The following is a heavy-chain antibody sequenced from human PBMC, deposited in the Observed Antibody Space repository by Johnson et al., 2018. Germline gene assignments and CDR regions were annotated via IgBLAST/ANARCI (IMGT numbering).Heavy chain of an antibody. D-gene: IGHD3-16*01. CDR3: ARDPSFAYSYYNYMDA. Sequence: EVQLVESGGGVVHPGTSLRLSCAASGFPVDRFALNWVRQATGTGPAGLSYISASRSNRHYSHSVKGRFTNSRDNATKSLYLQLTSLRAEDAAVYYCARDPSFAYSYYNYMDAWGKGTTVTVSS. V-gene: IGHV3-48*01. J-gene: IGHJ6*03. CDR1: GFPVDRFA. CDR2: ISASRSNR.